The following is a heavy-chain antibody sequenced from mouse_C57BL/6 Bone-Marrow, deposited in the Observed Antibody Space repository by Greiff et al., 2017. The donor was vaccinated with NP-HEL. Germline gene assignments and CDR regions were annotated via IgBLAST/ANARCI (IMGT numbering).Heavy chain of an antibody. V-gene: IGHV8-12*01. CDR3: ARREGWGDYFDY. D-gene: IGHD1-1*02. Sequence: QVTLKESGPGILQSSQTLSLTCSFSGFSLSTSGMGVSWIRQPSGKGLEWLAHIYWDDDKRYNPSLKSRLTISKDTSRNQVFLKITSVDTADTATYYCARREGWGDYFDYWGQGTTLTVSS. CDR2: IYWDDDK. J-gene: IGHJ2*01. CDR1: GFSLSTSGMG.